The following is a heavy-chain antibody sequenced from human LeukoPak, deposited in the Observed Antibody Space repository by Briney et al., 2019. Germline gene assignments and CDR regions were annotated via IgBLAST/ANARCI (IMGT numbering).Heavy chain of an antibody. CDR2: ISSSGSTI. CDR1: GFTFSDYY. V-gene: IGHV3-11*01. D-gene: IGHD3-22*01. J-gene: IGHJ4*02. Sequence: AGGSLRLSCAAPGFTFSDYYMSWIRQAPGKGLEWVSYISSSGSTIYYADSVKGRFTISRDNAKNSLYLQMNSLRAEDTAVYYCARDSDYYDSSGYFDYWGQGTLVTVSS. CDR3: ARDSDYYDSSGYFDY.